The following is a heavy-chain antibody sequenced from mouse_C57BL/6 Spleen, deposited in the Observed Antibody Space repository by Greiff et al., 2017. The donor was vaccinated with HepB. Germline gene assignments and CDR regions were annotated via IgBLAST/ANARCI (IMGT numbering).Heavy chain of an antibody. D-gene: IGHD3-2*02. Sequence: VQLQQSGAELVRPGTSVKMSCKASGYTFTNYWIGWAKQRPGHGLEWIGDIYPGGGYTNYNEKFKGKATLTADKSSSTAYMQFSSLTSEDSAIYYCARWLDSSGYGFAYWGQGTLVTVSA. CDR3: ARWLDSSGYGFAY. V-gene: IGHV1-63*01. CDR1: GYTFTNYW. CDR2: IYPGGGYT. J-gene: IGHJ3*01.